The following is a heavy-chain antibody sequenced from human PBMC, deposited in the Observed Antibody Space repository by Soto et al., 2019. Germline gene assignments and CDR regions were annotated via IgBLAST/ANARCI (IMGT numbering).Heavy chain of an antibody. J-gene: IGHJ4*02. D-gene: IGHD3-16*02. CDR1: GFTFSSYA. Sequence: GGSLRLSCAASGFTFSSYAMSWVRQAPGKGLEWVSAISGSGGSTYYADSVKGRFTISRDNSKNTLYLQMNSLRAEDTAVYYCAKYSMITFGGVIVIDYWGQGTLVTVSS. CDR2: ISGSGGST. V-gene: IGHV3-23*01. CDR3: AKYSMITFGGVIVIDY.